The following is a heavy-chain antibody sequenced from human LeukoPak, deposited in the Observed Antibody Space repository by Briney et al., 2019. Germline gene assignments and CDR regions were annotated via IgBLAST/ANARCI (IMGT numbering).Heavy chain of an antibody. V-gene: IGHV4-39*01. CDR3: ARQTMAAAGNWFDP. CDR1: GGSISSSSYY. Sequence: SETLSLTCTVSGGSISSSSYYWGWIRQPPGKGLEWIGSIYYSGSTYYNPSLKSRVTISVDTSKNQFSLKLSSVTAADTAVYYCARQTMAAAGNWFDPWGQGTLVTVSS. CDR2: IYYSGST. J-gene: IGHJ5*02. D-gene: IGHD6-13*01.